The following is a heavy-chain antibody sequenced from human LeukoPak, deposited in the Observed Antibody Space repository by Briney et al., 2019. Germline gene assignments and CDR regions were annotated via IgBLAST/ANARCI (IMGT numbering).Heavy chain of an antibody. CDR2: IYYSRST. CDR1: GGSISSSRYY. J-gene: IGHJ3*02. CDR3: ASFSQSDAFDI. V-gene: IGHV4-39*01. Sequence: PSETLSLTCTVSGGSISSSRYYWAWVRQPPGKGLEWIGNIYYSRSTYSNPSLKSRVTIFVDTSKNQFSLKLSAVTAADTAVYYCASFSQSDAFDIWGQGTVVTVSS.